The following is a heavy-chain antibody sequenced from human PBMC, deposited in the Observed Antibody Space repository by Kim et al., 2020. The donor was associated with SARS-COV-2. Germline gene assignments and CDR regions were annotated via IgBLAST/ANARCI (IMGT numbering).Heavy chain of an antibody. V-gene: IGHV4-59*01. Sequence: SETLSLTCTVSGGSISSYYWSWIRQPPGKGLEWIGYIYYSGSTNYNPSLKSRVTISVDTSKNQFSLKLSSVTAADTAVYYCARDHGDGDYYWFDPWGQGTLVTVSS. CDR1: GGSISSYY. CDR3: ARDHGDGDYYWFDP. D-gene: IGHD4-17*01. CDR2: IYYSGST. J-gene: IGHJ5*02.